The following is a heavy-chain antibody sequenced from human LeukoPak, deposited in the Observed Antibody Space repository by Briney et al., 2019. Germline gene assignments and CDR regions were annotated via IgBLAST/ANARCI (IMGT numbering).Heavy chain of an antibody. CDR2: IYTSGST. V-gene: IGHV4-61*02. J-gene: IGHJ6*03. CDR3: ARDLTIFGVVPHLYMDV. D-gene: IGHD3-3*01. Sequence: SQTLSLTCTVSGGSISSGSYYWSWIRQPAGKGLEWIGRIYTSGSTNYNPSLKSRVTISVDTSKNQFSLKLSSMTAADTAVYYCARDLTIFGVVPHLYMDVWGKGTTVTVSS. CDR1: GGSISSGSYY.